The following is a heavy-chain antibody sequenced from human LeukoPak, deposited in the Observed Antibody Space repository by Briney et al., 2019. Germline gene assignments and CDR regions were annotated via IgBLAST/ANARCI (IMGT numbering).Heavy chain of an antibody. CDR1: GFTFSSYA. CDR3: ARGGEYVSGSPFDN. J-gene: IGHJ4*02. Sequence: GGSLRLSCVASGFTFSSYAMTWVRQAPGKGLEWVSIISASGGNTYYGESVKGRFTISRDNSRNTLYLQMNSLRAEDRAVYYCARGGEYVSGSPFDNWGQGTLVTVSS. V-gene: IGHV3-23*01. D-gene: IGHD3-16*01. CDR2: ISASGGNT.